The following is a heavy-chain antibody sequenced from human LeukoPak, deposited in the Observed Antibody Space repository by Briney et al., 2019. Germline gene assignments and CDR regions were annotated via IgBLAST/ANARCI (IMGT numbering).Heavy chain of an antibody. J-gene: IGHJ5*02. CDR3: ARAPYDYVWGSYRSAGWFDP. D-gene: IGHD3-16*02. CDR2: ISYDGSNK. V-gene: IGHV3-30*03. Sequence: GGSLRLSCAASGFTFSSYGMHWVRQAPGKGLEWVAVISYDGSNKYYADSVKGRFTISRDNSKNTLYLQMNSLRAEDTAVYYCARAPYDYVWGSYRSAGWFDPWGQGTLVTVSS. CDR1: GFTFSSYG.